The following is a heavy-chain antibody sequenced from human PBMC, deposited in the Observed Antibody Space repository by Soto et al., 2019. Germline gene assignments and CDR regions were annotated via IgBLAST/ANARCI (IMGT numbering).Heavy chain of an antibody. Sequence: EVQLLESGGGLVQPGGSLRLSCAASGFTFSSYAMSWVRQAPGKGLEWVSAISGSGGSTYYADSVKGRFTISRDNSKNTLYLQMNSLRADDTAVYYCAKDGVLDVVVPAAMGYFDYRGQGTLVTVSS. CDR3: AKDGVLDVVVPAAMGYFDY. V-gene: IGHV3-23*01. D-gene: IGHD2-2*01. CDR2: ISGSGGST. CDR1: GFTFSSYA. J-gene: IGHJ4*02.